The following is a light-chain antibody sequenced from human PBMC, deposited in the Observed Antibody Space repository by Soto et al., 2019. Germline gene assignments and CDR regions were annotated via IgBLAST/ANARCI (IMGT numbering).Light chain of an antibody. V-gene: IGKV3-20*01. CDR2: GTS. J-gene: IGKJ1*01. CDR3: QQYGSSLT. CDR1: QNIGRS. Sequence: EIVRTQSPVTLSVSPGERATLSCRASQNIGRSLAWYQQKPGQGPSLLIYGTSTRAGGVPARFSGSGSGTDFTLTISRLEPEDFAVYYCQQYGSSLTFGQGTKVDIK.